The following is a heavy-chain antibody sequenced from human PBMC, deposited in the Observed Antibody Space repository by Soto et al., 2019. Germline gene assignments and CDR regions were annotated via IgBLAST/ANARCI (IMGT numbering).Heavy chain of an antibody. CDR3: ARSYSSSSYFDY. Sequence: GESLKISCKGSGSSFTIYWIALVRQIPGKVLEWMGMVYPGDSDTRYSPSFQGQVTISADKSITTAYLQWSSLRASDTAMYSCARSYSSSSYFDYWGQGALVTVSS. CDR2: VYPGDSDT. D-gene: IGHD6-6*01. V-gene: IGHV5-51*03. CDR1: GSSFTIYW. J-gene: IGHJ4*02.